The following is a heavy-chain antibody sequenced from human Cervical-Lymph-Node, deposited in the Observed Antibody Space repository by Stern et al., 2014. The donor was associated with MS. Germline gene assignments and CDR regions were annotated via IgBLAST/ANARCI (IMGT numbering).Heavy chain of an antibody. CDR1: GYRFTNYW. CDR3: ARGGYYDGSGYYPFLV. Sequence: VQLVQSGAEVTKPGESLKISCRGSGYRFTNYWIGWVRQVPGKGLEGVGLIYPGDSDTRYSPSFQGQVTISADKAISTAYLQLSSLKASDSAIYYCARGGYYDGSGYYPFLVWGQGSQVTVSS. J-gene: IGHJ4*02. CDR2: IYPGDSDT. V-gene: IGHV5-51*01. D-gene: IGHD3-22*01.